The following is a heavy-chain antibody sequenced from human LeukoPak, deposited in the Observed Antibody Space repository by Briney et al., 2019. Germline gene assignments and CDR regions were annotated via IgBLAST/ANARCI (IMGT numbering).Heavy chain of an antibody. CDR2: IYYSGST. J-gene: IGHJ2*01. CDR3: ARGSASLLWYFDL. Sequence: SETLSLTCTVSGGSISSSSYYWGWIRQPPGKGLEWIGSIYYSGSTYYNPSLKSRVTISVDTSKNQFSLKLSSVTAADTAVYYCARGSASLLWYFDLWGRGTLVTVSS. CDR1: GGSISSSSYY. D-gene: IGHD6-25*01. V-gene: IGHV4-39*07.